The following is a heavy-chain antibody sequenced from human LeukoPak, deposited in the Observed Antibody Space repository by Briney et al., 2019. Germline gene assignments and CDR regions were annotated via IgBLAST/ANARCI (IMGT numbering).Heavy chain of an antibody. CDR1: GFTFSSYW. V-gene: IGHV3-7*01. CDR2: IEQDGSEK. J-gene: IGHJ4*02. CDR3: ARDLGSGYYYIPFDY. D-gene: IGHD3-22*01. Sequence: PGGSLRLSCAASGFTFSSYWMSWVRQAPGKGLEWVANIEQDGSEKYYVDSVKGRFTISRDNAKNSLYLQMNSLRAEDTAVYYCARDLGSGYYYIPFDYWGQGTLVTVSS.